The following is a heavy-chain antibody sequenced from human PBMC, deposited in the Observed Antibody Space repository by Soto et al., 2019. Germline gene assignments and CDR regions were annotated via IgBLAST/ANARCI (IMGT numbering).Heavy chain of an antibody. CDR2: IVPLFDRA. V-gene: IGHV1-69*01. D-gene: IGHD6-6*01. Sequence: QVQLVQSGAEVKKPGSSVKVACKASGVNFTNIAISWVRQAPGQGPEWMGQIVPLFDRANYAHNFQGRLTLSADESATTVYMELTSLRSEDTAIYYCARDPPSSASPRFFFGYLDFWGPGTPVTVSS. J-gene: IGHJ4*02. CDR3: ARDPPSSASPRFFFGYLDF. CDR1: GVNFTNIA.